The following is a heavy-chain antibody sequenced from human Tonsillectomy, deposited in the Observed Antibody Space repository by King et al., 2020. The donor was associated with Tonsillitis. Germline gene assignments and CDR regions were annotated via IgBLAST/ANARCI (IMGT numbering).Heavy chain of an antibody. V-gene: IGHV3-74*01. CDR2: IRSDGSG. CDR1: GFAFSTSW. J-gene: IGHJ4*02. Sequence: VQLVESGGGLVQPGGSLRLSCVASGFAFSTSWLHWVRQAPGKGLVWVSHIRSDGSGDYADSVKGRFTISRDNAKNTLYLQMSGLRDDDTAVYYCARDNWGPDYWGQGTLVTVSP. CDR3: ARDNWGPDY. D-gene: IGHD7-27*01.